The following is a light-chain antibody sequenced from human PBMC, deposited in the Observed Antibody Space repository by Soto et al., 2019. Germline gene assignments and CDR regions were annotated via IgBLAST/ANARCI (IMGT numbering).Light chain of an antibody. Sequence: DIQMTQSPSSLSASVGNRVSITCRASQGISNYLAWYQQKPGKVPKVLIYAASTLQPGVPSRFSGSGSGTDFTLTINSLQPDDTATYFCQNSGSAPITFGQGTRLEIK. V-gene: IGKV1-27*01. CDR1: QGISNY. CDR2: AAS. CDR3: QNSGSAPIT. J-gene: IGKJ5*01.